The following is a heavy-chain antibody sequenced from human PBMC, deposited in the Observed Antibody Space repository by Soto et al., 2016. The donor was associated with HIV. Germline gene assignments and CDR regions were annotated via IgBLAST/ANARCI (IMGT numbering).Heavy chain of an antibody. CDR2: ISVYNGNT. J-gene: IGHJ4*02. Sequence: QVQLVQSGAEVKKPGSSVKVSCKASGGTFSSYAISWVRQAPGQGLEWMGWISVYNGNTNYAQKLQGRVTMTTDTSTSTAYMELRSLRSDDTAVYYCARSPIAAAGYYFDYWGQGTLVTVSS. V-gene: IGHV1-18*01. D-gene: IGHD6-13*01. CDR3: ARSPIAAAGYYFDY. CDR1: GGTFSSYA.